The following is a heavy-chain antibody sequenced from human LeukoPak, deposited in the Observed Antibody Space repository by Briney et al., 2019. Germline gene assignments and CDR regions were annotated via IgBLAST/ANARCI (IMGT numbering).Heavy chain of an antibody. CDR3: ARDWTGTNWFYP. J-gene: IGHJ5*02. D-gene: IGHD1-7*01. CDR2: ISAYNGNT. CDR1: GYTFTSYG. Sequence: ASVKVSCKASGYTFTSYGISWVRQAPGQGLEWVGWISAYNGNTNYARKLQGRVTMTTDTSTSTAYMELRSLRSDDTAVYHCARDWTGTNWFYPWGQRTPGTVSS. V-gene: IGHV1-18*01.